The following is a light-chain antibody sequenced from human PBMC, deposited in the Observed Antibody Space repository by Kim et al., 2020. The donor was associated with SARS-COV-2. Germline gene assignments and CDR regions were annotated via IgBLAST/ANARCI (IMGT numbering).Light chain of an antibody. CDR2: RNN. J-gene: IGLJ3*02. CDR1: NNTVGNEV. Sequence: QPATLTCTGDNNTVGNEVEVWLRQNQGHPPKLLSYRNNNRPSGISERFSASRSENTASLTITGLQPEDEADYYCSAWASSLSAWVFGGGTQLTVL. CDR3: SAWASSLSAWV. V-gene: IGLV10-54*04.